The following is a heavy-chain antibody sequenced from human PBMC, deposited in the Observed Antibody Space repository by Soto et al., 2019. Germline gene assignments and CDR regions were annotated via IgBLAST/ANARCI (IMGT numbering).Heavy chain of an antibody. D-gene: IGHD1-7*01. CDR1: GFTFSSYS. CDR2: ISYASTTM. CDR3: VRDLNYNFDY. V-gene: IGHV3-48*02. Sequence: GGSLRLSCAASGFTFSSYSMNWVRQAPGKGPEWVSYISYASTTMNYADSVQGRFTISRDNAKNSLYLEMNSLRDEDTALYYCVRDLNYNFDYWGQGTLVTVSS. J-gene: IGHJ4*02.